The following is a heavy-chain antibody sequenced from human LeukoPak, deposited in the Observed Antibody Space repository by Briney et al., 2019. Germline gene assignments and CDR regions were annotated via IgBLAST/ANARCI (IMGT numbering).Heavy chain of an antibody. V-gene: IGHV4-38-2*02. CDR2: IYHSGRT. CDR3: ARDRGIAAAADAFDI. Sequence: SETLSLTCTVSGYSISSGYYWGWIRQPPGKGLEWIGSIYHSGRTFYNPSLKSRVTISVDTSKNQFSLKLSSVTAADTAVYYCARDRGIAAAADAFDIWGQGTMVTVSS. D-gene: IGHD6-13*01. J-gene: IGHJ3*02. CDR1: GYSISSGYY.